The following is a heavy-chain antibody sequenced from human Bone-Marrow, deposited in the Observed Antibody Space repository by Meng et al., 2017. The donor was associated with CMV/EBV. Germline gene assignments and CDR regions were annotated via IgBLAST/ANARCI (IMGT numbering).Heavy chain of an antibody. V-gene: IGHV3-7*01. CDR2: IKEDGSEK. Sequence: GESLKISCAASGFTFSGYWMKWVRQAPGKGLEWVANIKEDGSEKYYVDSVKGRFTISRDNAKNSLFLQMNSLRAEDTAVYYCAREPEYYDFWSGFSQPTYGMDVWGQGTTVTVSS. D-gene: IGHD3-3*01. J-gene: IGHJ6*02. CDR3: AREPEYYDFWSGFSQPTYGMDV. CDR1: GFTFSGYW.